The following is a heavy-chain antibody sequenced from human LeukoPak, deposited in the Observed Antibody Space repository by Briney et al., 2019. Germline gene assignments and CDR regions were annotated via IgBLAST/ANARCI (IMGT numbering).Heavy chain of an antibody. J-gene: IGHJ4*02. D-gene: IGHD4-23*01. Sequence: PGGSLRLSCVASGFTFTNYAMTWVRQAPGKGLEWVSCISGSGDNSQYGDSVKGRFTVSRDNAKNSLYLQMNSLRDEDTAVYYCARDPTRYASTTVVASNFDYWGQGTLVTVSS. V-gene: IGHV3-23*01. CDR3: ARDPTRYASTTVVASNFDY. CDR1: GFTFTNYA. CDR2: ISGSGDNS.